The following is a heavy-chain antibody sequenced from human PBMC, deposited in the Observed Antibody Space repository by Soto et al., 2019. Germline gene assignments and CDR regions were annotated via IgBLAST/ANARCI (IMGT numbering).Heavy chain of an antibody. CDR1: GYSFTTYG. Sequence: ASVKVSCKASGYSFTTYGISWVRQAPGQGLEWMGWISGYNGDTNNAQKFQDRVTMTIDRSTTTAYLELRSLTSDDTAVYYCAREGVAPYYYYGMDVWGQGTPVTVSS. V-gene: IGHV1-18*01. CDR2: ISGYNGDT. CDR3: AREGVAPYYYYGMDV. J-gene: IGHJ6*02. D-gene: IGHD5-12*01.